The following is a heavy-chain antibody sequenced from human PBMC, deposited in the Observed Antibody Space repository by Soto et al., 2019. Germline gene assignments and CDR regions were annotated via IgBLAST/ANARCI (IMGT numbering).Heavy chain of an antibody. CDR3: ARVSAITIFGVVIISAFDI. D-gene: IGHD3-3*01. V-gene: IGHV1-18*01. CDR1: GGTFSSSA. CDR2: ISAYNGNT. Sequence: ASVKVSCKASGGTFSSSAISWVRQAPGQGLEWMGWISAYNGNTNYAQKLQGRVTMTTDTSTSTAYMELRSLRSDDTAVYYCARVSAITIFGVVIISAFDIWGQGTMVTVSS. J-gene: IGHJ3*02.